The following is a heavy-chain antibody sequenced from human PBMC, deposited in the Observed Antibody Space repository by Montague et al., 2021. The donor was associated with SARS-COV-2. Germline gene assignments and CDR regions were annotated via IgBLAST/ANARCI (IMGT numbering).Heavy chain of an antibody. Sequence: SLRLSCAASGFTFSSYAMHWVRQAPGKGLEWVAVISYDGSNKYYADSVKGRFTISRDNSKNTLYLQMNSLRAEDTAVYYCARPLGGSLNDAFDIRGQGTMVTVSS. CDR2: ISYDGSNK. CDR3: ARPLGGSLNDAFDI. CDR1: GFTFSSYA. V-gene: IGHV3-30*04. D-gene: IGHD3-16*01. J-gene: IGHJ3*02.